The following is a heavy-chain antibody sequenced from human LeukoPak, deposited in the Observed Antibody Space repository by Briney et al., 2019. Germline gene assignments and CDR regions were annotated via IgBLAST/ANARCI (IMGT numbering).Heavy chain of an antibody. CDR3: TRHLSGSSWFDP. V-gene: IGHV4-30-4*08. J-gene: IGHJ5*02. D-gene: IGHD1-26*01. CDR2: MNHNGNT. Sequence: SETPSLTCTVSGISITSGDYYWTWIRQPPGKGLEWVAYMNHNGNTYYNSSLQSRLTISVDTSKNQFSLKLTFVTAADTAMYYCTRHLSGSSWFDPWGQGTLVTVSS. CDR1: GISITSGDYY.